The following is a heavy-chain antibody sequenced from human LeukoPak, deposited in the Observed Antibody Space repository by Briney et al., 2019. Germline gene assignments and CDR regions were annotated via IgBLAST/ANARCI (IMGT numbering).Heavy chain of an antibody. J-gene: IGHJ4*02. D-gene: IGHD6-13*01. V-gene: IGHV5-51*01. CDR3: ARKGIAAAGGYYFDY. Sequence: GESLKISCKGSGYSFTIYWIGWVRQMPGKGLEWMGIIYPGDSDTRYSPSFQGQVTISADKSISTAYLQWSSLKASDTAMYYCARKGIAAAGGYYFDYWGQGTLVTVSS. CDR1: GYSFTIYW. CDR2: IYPGDSDT.